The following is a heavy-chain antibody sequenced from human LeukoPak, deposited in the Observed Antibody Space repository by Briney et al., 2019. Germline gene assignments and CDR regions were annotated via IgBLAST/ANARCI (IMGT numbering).Heavy chain of an antibody. Sequence: SVKVSCKASGGTFSSYAISWVRQAPGQGLEWMRGIIPIFGTANYAQKFQGRVTITADESTSTAYMELSSLRSEDTAVYYCAGVGGYDTHFDYWGQGTLVTVSS. D-gene: IGHD5-12*01. CDR2: IIPIFGTA. CDR1: GGTFSSYA. CDR3: AGVGGYDTHFDY. V-gene: IGHV1-69*01. J-gene: IGHJ4*02.